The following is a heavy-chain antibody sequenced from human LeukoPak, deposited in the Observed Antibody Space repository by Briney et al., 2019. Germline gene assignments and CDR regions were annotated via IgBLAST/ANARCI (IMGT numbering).Heavy chain of an antibody. J-gene: IGHJ4*02. Sequence: TGGSLRLSCAASGFTFSSYSMNWVRQAPGKGLEWVSSISSSSSYIYYADSAKGRFTISRDNAKNSLYLQMNSLRAEDTAVYYCARKGHHFDYWGQGTLVTVSS. CDR3: ARKGHHFDY. CDR1: GFTFSSYS. CDR2: ISSSSSYI. V-gene: IGHV3-21*01.